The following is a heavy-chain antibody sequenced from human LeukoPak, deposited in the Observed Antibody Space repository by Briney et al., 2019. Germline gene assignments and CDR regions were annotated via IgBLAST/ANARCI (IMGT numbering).Heavy chain of an antibody. CDR2: IYHSGST. D-gene: IGHD3-10*01. CDR1: GYSISSGYY. V-gene: IGHV4-38-2*02. CDR3: ARVSMVRGVIGYYCYMDV. Sequence: SETLSLTCTVSGYSISSGYYWGWIRQPPGKGLEWIGSIYHSGSTNYNPSLKSRVTMSVDTSKNQFSLKLSSVTAADTAVYYCARVSMVRGVIGYYCYMDVWGKGTTVTISS. J-gene: IGHJ6*03.